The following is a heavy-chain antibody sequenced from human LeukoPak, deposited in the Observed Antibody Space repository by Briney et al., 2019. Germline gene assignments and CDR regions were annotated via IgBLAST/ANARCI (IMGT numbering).Heavy chain of an antibody. D-gene: IGHD3-22*01. J-gene: IGHJ4*02. V-gene: IGHV3-66*01. CDR1: EFTVSSSY. CDR2: IYRGGTT. CDR3: AKTYYYNNNGYYYFDY. Sequence: GGSLRLSCADSEFTVSSSYMSWVRQAAGKGLEWVSVIYRGGTTYYADSVKGRFTISRDTSKNTLYLQMNSLRAEDTAVYYCAKTYYYNNNGYYYFDYWGQGTLVTVSS.